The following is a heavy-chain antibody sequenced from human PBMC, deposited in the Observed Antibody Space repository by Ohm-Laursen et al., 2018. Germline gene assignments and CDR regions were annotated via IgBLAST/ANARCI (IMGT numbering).Heavy chain of an antibody. V-gene: IGHV4-4*07. CDR1: GGSISSYY. D-gene: IGHD6-13*01. CDR2: IYTSGST. Sequence: SETLSLTCTVSGGSISSYYWSWIRQPAGKGLEWIGRIYTSGSTNYNPSLKSRVTMSVDTSKNQFSLKLSSVTAADTAVYYCARDRRSSSWDSYYYYGMDVWGQGTTVTVSS. CDR3: ARDRRSSSWDSYYYYGMDV. J-gene: IGHJ6*02.